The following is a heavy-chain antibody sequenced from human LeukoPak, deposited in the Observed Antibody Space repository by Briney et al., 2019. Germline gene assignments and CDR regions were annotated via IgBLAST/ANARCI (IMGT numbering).Heavy chain of an antibody. CDR1: GVSISSDVYY. CDR2: IYYSGST. J-gene: IGHJ4*01. Sequence: SETLSLTCSVSGVSISSDVYYWNWIRQHPGKGLEWIGYIYYSGSTYYNPSLKSRVTISVDTSKNQFSLKLSSVTAADTAVYYCARVKYSSGPVDYWGQGTLVTVSS. D-gene: IGHD6-19*01. V-gene: IGHV4-31*03. CDR3: ARVKYSSGPVDY.